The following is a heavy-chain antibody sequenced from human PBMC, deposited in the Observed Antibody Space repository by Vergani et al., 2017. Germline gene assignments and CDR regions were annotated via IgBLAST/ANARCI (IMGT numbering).Heavy chain of an antibody. CDR1: GTSISGSSDY. Sequence: QLQLQESGPGLLKPSETLSLTCSVSGTSISGSSDYWGWIRQPPGKGLEWIGSIYYSGKTYYNSSLKNRVTISVDTSKNQFSLKLSSVTAADTSVYYCARTYGGLDYWGQGILVTVSS. CDR3: ARTYGGLDY. J-gene: IGHJ4*02. V-gene: IGHV4-39*01. CDR2: IYYSGKT. D-gene: IGHD2-21*01.